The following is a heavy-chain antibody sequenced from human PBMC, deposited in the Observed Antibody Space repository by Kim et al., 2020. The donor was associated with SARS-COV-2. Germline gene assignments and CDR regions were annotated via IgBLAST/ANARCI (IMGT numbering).Heavy chain of an antibody. J-gene: IGHJ4*02. CDR3: ARDAYASVAANVLDY. D-gene: IGHD1-26*01. V-gene: IGHV3-11*06. Sequence: KSRFTITRDDSKNTLYLEMNSLRVEDTAVYYCARDAYASVAANVLDYWGQGTLITVSS.